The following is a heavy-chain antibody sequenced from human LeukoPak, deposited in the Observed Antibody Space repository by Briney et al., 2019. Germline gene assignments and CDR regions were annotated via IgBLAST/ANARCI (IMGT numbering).Heavy chain of an antibody. V-gene: IGHV3-9*01. CDR3: AKGLYSSGWLSPDY. CDR2: ISWNSGSI. J-gene: IGHJ4*02. Sequence: GGSLRLSCAASGFTFDDYAMHWVRQAPGKGLEWVSGISWNSGSIAYADSVKGRSTISRDNAKKSLYLQMNSLRAEDTALYYCAKGLYSSGWLSPDYWGQGTLVTVSS. D-gene: IGHD6-19*01. CDR1: GFTFDDYA.